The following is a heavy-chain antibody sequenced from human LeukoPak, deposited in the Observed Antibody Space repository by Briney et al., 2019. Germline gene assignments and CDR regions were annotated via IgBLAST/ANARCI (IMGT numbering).Heavy chain of an antibody. D-gene: IGHD3-22*01. CDR3: ERPSVKYDSSGYQPNPFDY. V-gene: IGHV3-21*01. Sequence: PGGSLRLSCAASGFTFSTYNMNWVRQAPGKGLEWVSSITSSSNYLYYADSVKGRFTISRDNAKNSLYLQMTSLRAEDTAVYYCERPSVKYDSSGYQPNPFDYWGQGTLVTVSS. CDR2: ITSSSNYL. CDR1: GFTFSTYN. J-gene: IGHJ4*02.